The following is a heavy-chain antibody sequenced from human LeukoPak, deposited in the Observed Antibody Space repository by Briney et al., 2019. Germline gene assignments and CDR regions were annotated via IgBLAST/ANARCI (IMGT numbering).Heavy chain of an antibody. CDR1: GFTFSSYA. CDR2: TSGSGGST. V-gene: IGHV3-23*01. CDR3: AKVWGYDILTGWDI. Sequence: GGSLRLSCAASGFTFSSYAMSWVRQAPGKGLEWVSATSGSGGSTYYAGSVKGRFTISRDNSKNTLYLQMNSLRAEDTAVYYCAKVWGYDILTGWDIWGQGTMVTVSS. J-gene: IGHJ3*02. D-gene: IGHD3-9*01.